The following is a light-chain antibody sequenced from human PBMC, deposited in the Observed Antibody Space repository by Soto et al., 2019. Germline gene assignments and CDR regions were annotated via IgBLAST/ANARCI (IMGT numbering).Light chain of an antibody. J-gene: IGLJ1*01. CDR3: NSYTSSSTYV. CDR1: TSDVGRYNY. Sequence: ALTQPASLSGSPGQSITISCTGTTSDVGRYNYVSWYQQHPGKAPKLIIYDVSNRPSGVSNRFSGSKSGNTASPTISGLQVEDEADYYCNSYTSSSTYVFGTGTKVPVL. V-gene: IGLV2-14*01. CDR2: DVS.